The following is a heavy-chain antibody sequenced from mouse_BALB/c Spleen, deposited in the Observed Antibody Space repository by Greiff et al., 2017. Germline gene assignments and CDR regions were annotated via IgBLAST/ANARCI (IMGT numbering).Heavy chain of an antibody. V-gene: IGHV5-17*02. D-gene: IGHD1-2*01. J-gene: IGHJ4*01. CDR3: ARQDNYGYDAMDY. CDR1: GFTFSSFG. CDR2: ISSGSSTI. Sequence: EVNVVESGGGLVQPGGSRKLSCAASGFTFSSFGMHWVRQAPEKGLEWVAYISSGSSTIYYADTVKGRFTISRDNPKNTLFLQMTSLRSEDTAMYYCARQDNYGYDAMDYWGQGTSVTVSS.